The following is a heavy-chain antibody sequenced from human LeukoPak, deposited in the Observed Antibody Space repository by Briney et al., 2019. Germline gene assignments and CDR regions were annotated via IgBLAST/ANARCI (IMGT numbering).Heavy chain of an antibody. CDR3: ARSLRDGDIPDY. V-gene: IGHV1-69*02. J-gene: IGHJ4*02. Sequence: SLNLSCEASGVTFSSYTISWVRQAPGGGLEWVARIIPILGIANYAQKFKGRVTITADNSTSTAYMELSSLRSEDTAVYCCARSLRDGDIPDYCGQGKLVTVSS. CDR1: GVTFSSYT. CDR2: IIPILGIA. D-gene: IGHD5-24*01.